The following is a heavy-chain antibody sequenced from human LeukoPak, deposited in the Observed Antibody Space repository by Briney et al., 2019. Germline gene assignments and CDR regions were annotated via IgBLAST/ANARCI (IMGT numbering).Heavy chain of an antibody. J-gene: IGHJ4*02. CDR1: GFTFSSYA. CDR2: ISGSGGST. V-gene: IGHV3-23*01. CDR3: VRAYSTSWYAGY. Sequence: GGSLRLSCAASGFTFSSYAMSWVRQAPGKGLEWVSAISGSGGSTYYADSVKGRFTISRDNSKNTLYLQMNSLRAEDTAVYSCVRAYSTSWYAGYWGQGTLVTVSS. D-gene: IGHD6-13*01.